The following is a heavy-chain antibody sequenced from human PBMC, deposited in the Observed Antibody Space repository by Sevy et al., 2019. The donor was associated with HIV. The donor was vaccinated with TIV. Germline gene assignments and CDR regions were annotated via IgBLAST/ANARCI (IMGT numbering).Heavy chain of an antibody. J-gene: IGHJ3*02. CDR2: ISYDGSSK. V-gene: IGHV3-30-3*01. Sequence: GGYLRLSCAASGFTFSTFTMHWVRQAPGKGLEWVAVISYDGSSKFYADSVKGRFTISRDNSKNSLYLQMNSLGAEDTAVYYCAKDKCGVHLTLPTFDIWGQGTMVTVSS. D-gene: IGHD1-1*01. CDR3: AKDKCGVHLTLPTFDI. CDR1: GFTFSTFT.